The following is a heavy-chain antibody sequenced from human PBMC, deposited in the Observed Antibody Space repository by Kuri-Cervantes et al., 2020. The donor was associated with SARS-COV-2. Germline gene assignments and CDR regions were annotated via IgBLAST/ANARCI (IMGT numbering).Heavy chain of an antibody. Sequence: SVKVSCKASGGTFSSYAISWVRQAPGQGLEWMGRIIPILGTANYAQKFQGRVTITADRSTSTAYMELSSLRSEDTAVYYCARVLAGYGHYMDVWGKGTTVTVSS. CDR1: GGTFSSYA. CDR2: IIPILGTA. J-gene: IGHJ6*03. CDR3: ARVLAGYGHYMDV. V-gene: IGHV1-69*04. D-gene: IGHD5-18*01.